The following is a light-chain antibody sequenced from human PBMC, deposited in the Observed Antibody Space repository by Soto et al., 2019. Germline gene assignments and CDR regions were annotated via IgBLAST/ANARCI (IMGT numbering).Light chain of an antibody. Sequence: QSALTQPRSVSGSPGQSVVISCTGTSSDVGAYNYVSWYQQHPGKAPKLMIYDVSRRPSGVPDRFSGSKSGNTASLSISGLQGEDEADYYCSSYEGSLYVVFGGGTKLTVL. CDR1: SSDVGAYNY. CDR2: DVS. CDR3: SSYEGSLYVV. V-gene: IGLV2-11*01. J-gene: IGLJ2*01.